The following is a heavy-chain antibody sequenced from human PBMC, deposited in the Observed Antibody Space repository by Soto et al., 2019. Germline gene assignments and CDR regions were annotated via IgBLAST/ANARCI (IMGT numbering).Heavy chain of an antibody. J-gene: IGHJ4*02. D-gene: IGHD2-15*01. Sequence: ASVKVSXKASGYTFTSYGISWVRQAPGQGLEWMGWISAYNGNTNYAQKLQGRVTMTTDTSTSTAYMELRSLRSDDTAVYYCASKVCSGGSCYFDYWGQGTLVTVSS. CDR3: ASKVCSGGSCYFDY. CDR1: GYTFTSYG. V-gene: IGHV1-18*01. CDR2: ISAYNGNT.